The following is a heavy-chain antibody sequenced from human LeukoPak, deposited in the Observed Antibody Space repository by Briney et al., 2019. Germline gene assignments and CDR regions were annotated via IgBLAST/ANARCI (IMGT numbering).Heavy chain of an antibody. Sequence: PGGSLRLSCAASGFIFSTYSMNWVRQAPGKGLEWVSSIGTSSSYIYYGDSVKGRFTISRDNAKNSLYLQMNSLRAEDTAVYYCARGGVWQAFWSGNSDYWGQGALVTVSS. V-gene: IGHV3-21*01. CDR2: IGTSSSYI. CDR1: GFIFSTYS. CDR3: ARGGVWQAFWSGNSDY. D-gene: IGHD3-3*01. J-gene: IGHJ4*02.